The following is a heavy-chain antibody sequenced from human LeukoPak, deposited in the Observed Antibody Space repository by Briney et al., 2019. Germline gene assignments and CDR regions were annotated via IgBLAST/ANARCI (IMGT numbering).Heavy chain of an antibody. D-gene: IGHD3-10*01. Sequence: KPGGSLRLSCAASGFTFSSYSMNWVRQAPGKGLEWVSSISSSSSYIYYADSVKGRFTISRDNAKNSLYLQMNSLRAEDTAVYYCARDRNMNSFGELLSTLDYWGQGTLVTVSS. CDR3: ARDRNMNSFGELLSTLDY. V-gene: IGHV3-21*01. CDR2: ISSSSSYI. J-gene: IGHJ4*02. CDR1: GFTFSSYS.